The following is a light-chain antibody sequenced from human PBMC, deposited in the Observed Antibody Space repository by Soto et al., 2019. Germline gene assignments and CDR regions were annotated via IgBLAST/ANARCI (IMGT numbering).Light chain of an antibody. V-gene: IGLV1-47*01. Sequence: QSVLTQPPSASGTPGQRVTISCSGSSSNIGSNYVYWYQQLPGTAPKLLIYRNNQRPSRVPHRFSGSRCGTSASLAISGLRSEEEADYCCGAWDDRLSGVAFGGRTKRT. CDR1: SSNIGSNY. CDR2: RNN. J-gene: IGLJ2*01. CDR3: GAWDDRLSGVA.